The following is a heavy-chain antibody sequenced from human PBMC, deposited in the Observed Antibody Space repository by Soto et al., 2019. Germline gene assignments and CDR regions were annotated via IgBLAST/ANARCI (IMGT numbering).Heavy chain of an antibody. D-gene: IGHD5-12*01. V-gene: IGHV3-23*01. CDR2: ISGSGGST. J-gene: IGHJ3*02. CDR1: GFTFSSYA. Sequence: EVQLLESGGGLVQPGGSLRLSCAASGFTFSSYAMSWVRQAPGKGLEWVSAISGSGGSTYYADSVKGRFTISRDNSKNTLYLQMNSLRAEDTAVYYCATRKGDIYSGYDLGRDAFDIWGQGTMVTVSS. CDR3: ATRKGDIYSGYDLGRDAFDI.